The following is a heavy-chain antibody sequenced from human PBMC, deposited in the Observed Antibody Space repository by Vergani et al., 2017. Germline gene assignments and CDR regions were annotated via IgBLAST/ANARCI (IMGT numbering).Heavy chain of an antibody. Sequence: QVTLKESGPVLVTPTETLTLTCTVSGFSLSNASMGVSWIRQPPGKALEWLAHIFSNDEKSYSTSLKSSLTISKDPSKSQVVLTMTNMDPVDTATYYCAGSFYNWNYVTYAFDIWGQGTMVTGSS. J-gene: IGHJ3*02. D-gene: IGHD1-7*01. CDR1: GFSLSNASMG. CDR2: IFSNDEK. V-gene: IGHV2-26*01. CDR3: AGSFYNWNYVTYAFDI.